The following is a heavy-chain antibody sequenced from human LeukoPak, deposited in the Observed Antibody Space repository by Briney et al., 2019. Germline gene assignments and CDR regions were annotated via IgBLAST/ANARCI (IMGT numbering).Heavy chain of an antibody. J-gene: IGHJ4*02. D-gene: IGHD6-13*01. CDR1: GYSISSGNY. CDR3: ARRPVSSSWYDY. CDR2: IYNSGST. V-gene: IGHV4-38-2*02. Sequence: PSETLSLICTVSGYSISSGNYWGWIRQPPGKGLEWIGSIYNSGSTHYNPSLKSRVTISVDTSKNQFSLKLSSVTAADTAVHYCARRPVSSSWYDYWGQGTLVTVSS.